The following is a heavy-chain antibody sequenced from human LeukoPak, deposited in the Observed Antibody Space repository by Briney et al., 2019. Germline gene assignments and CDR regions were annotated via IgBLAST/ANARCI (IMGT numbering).Heavy chain of an antibody. V-gene: IGHV5-51*01. D-gene: IGHD6-13*01. CDR2: IYAGDSGT. Sequence: GESLRISCRGSGYIFTSHWIGWVRQLPGKGLEWMAIIYAGDSGTRISPSFQGQVTISADKSISTAYLQWSSLKASDTAIYYCTRHIAAAGPDYWGQGTLVPVSS. CDR3: TRHIAAAGPDY. CDR1: GYIFTSHW. J-gene: IGHJ4*02.